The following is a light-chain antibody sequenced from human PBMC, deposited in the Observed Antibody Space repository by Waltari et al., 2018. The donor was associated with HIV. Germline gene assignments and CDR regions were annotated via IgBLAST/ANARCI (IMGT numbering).Light chain of an antibody. Sequence: EIVFTQSPATLSLSPGERATLSCRASQSITTYLAWYQNKLGQAPRLRIYDASKRATGIPARFSGSGSGTDFTLTISSIEPEDFAVYYCQHRKEWPPGASFGPGTKVDVK. CDR1: QSITTY. CDR3: QHRKEWPPGAS. CDR2: DAS. J-gene: IGKJ3*01. V-gene: IGKV3-11*01.